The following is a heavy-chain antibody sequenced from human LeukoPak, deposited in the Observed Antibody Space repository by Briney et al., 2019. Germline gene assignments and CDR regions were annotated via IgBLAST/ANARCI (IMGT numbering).Heavy chain of an antibody. Sequence: PGGFLRLSCAASGFTFSSYWMSWVRQAPGKGLEWVANIKQDGSEKYYVDSVKGRFTISRDNAKNSLYLQMNSLRAEDTAVYYCARDSYYYDSSGYSGYWGQGILVTVSS. J-gene: IGHJ4*02. D-gene: IGHD3-22*01. CDR2: IKQDGSEK. CDR1: GFTFSSYW. V-gene: IGHV3-7*01. CDR3: ARDSYYYDSSGYSGY.